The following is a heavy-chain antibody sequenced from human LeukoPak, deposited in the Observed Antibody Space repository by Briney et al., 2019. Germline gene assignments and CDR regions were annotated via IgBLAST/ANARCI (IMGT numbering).Heavy chain of an antibody. CDR3: ARLPGYSSSWYEYYYYYYYMDV. V-gene: IGHV3-7*01. J-gene: IGHJ6*03. CDR2: IKQDGSEK. Sequence: GGSLRLSCAASGFTFSSYWMSWVRQAPGKGLEWVANIKQDGSEKYYVDSVKGRFTIPRDNAKNSLYLQMNSLRAEDTAVYYCARLPGYSSSWYEYYYYYYYMDVWGKGTTVTVSS. D-gene: IGHD6-13*01. CDR1: GFTFSSYW.